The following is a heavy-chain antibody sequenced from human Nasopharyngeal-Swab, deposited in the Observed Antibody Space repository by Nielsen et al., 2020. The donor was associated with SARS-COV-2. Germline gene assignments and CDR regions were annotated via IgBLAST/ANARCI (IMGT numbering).Heavy chain of an antibody. J-gene: IGHJ4*02. CDR1: GFTFSSYA. V-gene: IGHV3-23*01. CDR2: ISGSGGST. CDR3: AKDLSITIFGVVPSSFDY. Sequence: GGSLRLSCAASGFTFSSYAMSWVRQAPGKGLEWVSAISGSGGSTYYADSVKGRFTISRDNSKNTLYLQMNSLRAEDTAVYYCAKDLSITIFGVVPSSFDYWGQGTLVTVSS. D-gene: IGHD3-3*01.